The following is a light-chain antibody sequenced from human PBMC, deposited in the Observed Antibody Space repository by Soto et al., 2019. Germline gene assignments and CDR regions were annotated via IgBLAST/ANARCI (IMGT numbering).Light chain of an antibody. CDR3: TSYTSISTVV. J-gene: IGLJ2*01. CDR2: DVS. Sequence: QSALTQPASVSGSPGQSIAISCTGTSSDVGGYNYVSWYQQHPGKAPKLMIYDVSSRPSGVSNRFSGSKSGNTASLTISGLPAEDEADYYCTSYTSISTVVFGGGTKLTVL. V-gene: IGLV2-14*01. CDR1: SSDVGGYNY.